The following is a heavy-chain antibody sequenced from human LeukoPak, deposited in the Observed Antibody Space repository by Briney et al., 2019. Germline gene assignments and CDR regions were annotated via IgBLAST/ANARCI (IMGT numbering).Heavy chain of an antibody. Sequence: GGSLILSCAASGFIISTTYIMWVRQAPGKGLEWVSVISSGGDTYYADSVKGRFTISRDNSKNTVHLQMNTLRAGDTAVYYCARLTSWGQGILVTVSS. CDR1: GFIISTTY. CDR3: ARLTS. CDR2: ISSGGDT. J-gene: IGHJ5*02. V-gene: IGHV3-53*01.